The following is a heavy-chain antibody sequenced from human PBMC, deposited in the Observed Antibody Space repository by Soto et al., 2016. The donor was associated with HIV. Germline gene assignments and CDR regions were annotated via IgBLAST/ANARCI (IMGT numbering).Heavy chain of an antibody. CDR2: IYSGGST. D-gene: IGHD3-16*01. J-gene: IGHJ6*02. Sequence: EVQLVESGGGLVQPGGSLRLSCAVSGFTVSSTYMNWVRQAPGKGLKWVSIIYSGGSTFYADSVKGRFTISRDNSKNTLYLQINSLRAEDTAVYYCARGSYYDYGLGGRYYYGMDVVGPRDHGHRLL. CDR1: GFTVSSTY. CDR3: ARGSYYDYGLGGRYYYGMDV. V-gene: IGHV3-66*01.